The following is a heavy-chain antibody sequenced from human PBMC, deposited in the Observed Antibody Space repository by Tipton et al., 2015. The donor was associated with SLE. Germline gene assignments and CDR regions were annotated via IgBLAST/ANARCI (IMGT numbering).Heavy chain of an antibody. CDR1: GYTFPGYD. CDR3: ARAGDFDY. CDR2: MNPDNGNT. J-gene: IGHJ4*02. D-gene: IGHD3-10*01. V-gene: IGHV1-8*01. Sequence: QSGPEVKKPGASVKVSCKASGYTFPGYDINWVRQAPGQGLEWMGWMNPDNGNTGYAQKFQGRVTMTRSSSINTAYMELSSLRSEDTAVYYCARAGDFDYWGQGTLVTVSS.